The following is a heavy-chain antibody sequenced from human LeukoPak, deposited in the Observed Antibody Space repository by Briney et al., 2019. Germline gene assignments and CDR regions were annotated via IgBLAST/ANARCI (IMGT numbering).Heavy chain of an antibody. J-gene: IGHJ3*02. CDR2: IYTSGST. D-gene: IGHD4-11*01. V-gene: IGHV4-59*10. CDR1: GGSFSGYY. Sequence: SETLSLTCAVYGGSFSGYYWSWIRQPAGKGLEWIGRIYTSGSTNYNPSLKSRVTMSVDTSKNQFSLKLSSVTAADTAVYYCAINDYNDYVYAFDIWGQGTMVTVSS. CDR3: AINDYNDYVYAFDI.